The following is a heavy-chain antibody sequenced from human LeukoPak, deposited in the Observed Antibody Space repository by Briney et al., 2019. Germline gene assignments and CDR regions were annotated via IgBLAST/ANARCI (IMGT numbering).Heavy chain of an antibody. CDR2: IYTSGNT. D-gene: IGHD3-10*01. CDR3: ARNPYYYGSEDY. V-gene: IGHV4-61*02. CDR1: GGPISSSSYY. Sequence: SETLSLTCTVSGGPISSSSYYWSWIRQPAGKGLEWIGRIYTSGNTNYNPSLKSRVTISVDTSKNQFSLKLSSVTAADTAVYYCARNPYYYGSEDYWGQGTLVTVSS. J-gene: IGHJ4*02.